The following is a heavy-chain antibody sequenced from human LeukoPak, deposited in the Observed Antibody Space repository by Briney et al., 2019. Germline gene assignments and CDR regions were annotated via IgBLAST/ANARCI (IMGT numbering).Heavy chain of an antibody. Sequence: SETLSLTCAVSGGSISSSNWWSWVRQPPGKGLEWIGEIYHSGSTNYNPSLKSRVTISVDKSKNQFSLKLSSVTAADTAAYYCARYRSGSYYVDYWGQGTLVTVSS. V-gene: IGHV4-4*02. CDR1: GGSISSSNW. CDR2: IYHSGST. CDR3: ARYRSGSYYVDY. J-gene: IGHJ4*02. D-gene: IGHD1-26*01.